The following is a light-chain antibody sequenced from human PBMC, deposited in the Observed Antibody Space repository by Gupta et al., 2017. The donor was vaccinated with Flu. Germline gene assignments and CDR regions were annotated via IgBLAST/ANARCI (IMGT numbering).Light chain of an antibody. V-gene: IGKV1-5*03. CDR3: QKDNSYPLT. CDR1: QSISSW. Sequence: DIQMTQSPSTLSASVGDRVTITCRASQSISSWLAWYQQKPGKAPKLLIYKASSLESGVPSRFSVSGSGTEFTLTISSLQPDDFATYYCQKDNSYPLTFGGGTKVEIK. CDR2: KAS. J-gene: IGKJ4*01.